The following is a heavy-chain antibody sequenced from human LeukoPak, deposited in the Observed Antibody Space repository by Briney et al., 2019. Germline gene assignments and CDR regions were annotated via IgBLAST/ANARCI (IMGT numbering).Heavy chain of an antibody. D-gene: IGHD3-22*01. CDR1: GFTFSGSA. V-gene: IGHV3-73*01. CDR2: TRSKTNSYAT. CDR3: TRYYYDGSGYYYLFDY. Sequence: GGSLKLSCAASGFTFSGSAMHWVRQASGKGLEWVGRTRSKTNSYATAYAASVKGRFTISRDDSKNTAYPQMNSLKTEDTAVYYCTRYYYDGSGYYYLFDYWGQGTLVTVSS. J-gene: IGHJ4*02.